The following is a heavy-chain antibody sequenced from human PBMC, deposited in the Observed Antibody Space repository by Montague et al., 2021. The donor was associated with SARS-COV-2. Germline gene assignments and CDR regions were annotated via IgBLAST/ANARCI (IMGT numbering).Heavy chain of an antibody. CDR1: GFSISSGFY. D-gene: IGHD5/OR15-5a*01. J-gene: IGHJ4*02. CDR3: ARRGYTVSDYFDY. Sequence: SETLSLTCSVSGFSISSGFYWAWIRQSPGKGPEWIGTVYHSGYTXYNPSLKGRVTVSIDTSKNQFYLTVTSVTAADTAVYFCARRGYTVSDYFDYWGQGTLVTVSS. CDR2: VYHSGYT. V-gene: IGHV4-38-2*01.